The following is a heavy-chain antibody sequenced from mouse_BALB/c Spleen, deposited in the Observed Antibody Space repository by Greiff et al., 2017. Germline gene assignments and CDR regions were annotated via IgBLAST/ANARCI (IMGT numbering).Heavy chain of an antibody. V-gene: IGHV1-54*01. D-gene: IGHD2-4*01. Sequence: QVQLKQSGAELVRPGTSVKVSCKASGYAFTNYLIEWVKQRPGQGLEWIGVINPGSGGTNYNEKFKGKATLTADKSSSTAYMQLSSLTSDDSAVYFCARCYDYDGAWFAYWGQGTLVTVSA. CDR1: GYAFTNYL. CDR3: ARCYDYDGAWFAY. CDR2: INPGSGGT. J-gene: IGHJ3*01.